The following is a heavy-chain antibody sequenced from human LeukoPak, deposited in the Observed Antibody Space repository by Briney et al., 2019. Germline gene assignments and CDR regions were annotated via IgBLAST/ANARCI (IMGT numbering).Heavy chain of an antibody. D-gene: IGHD2-2*01. Sequence: PSETLSLTCAVYGGSFSGYYWSWIRQPPGKGLEWIGEINHSGSTNYNPSLKSRVTISVDTSKNQFSLKLSSVIAADTAVYYCAGRYCSSTSCSVEAYYYYGMDVWGQGTTVTVSS. CDR1: GGSFSGYY. J-gene: IGHJ6*02. CDR2: INHSGST. CDR3: AGRYCSSTSCSVEAYYYYGMDV. V-gene: IGHV4-34*01.